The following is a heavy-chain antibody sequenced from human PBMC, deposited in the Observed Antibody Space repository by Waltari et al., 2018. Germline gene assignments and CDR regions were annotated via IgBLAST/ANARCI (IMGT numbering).Heavy chain of an antibody. V-gene: IGHV3-11*04. CDR1: GFNLRDYY. CDR2: ISSSGRTI. D-gene: IGHD7-27*01. Sequence: QVQLVESGGGLVNPGGSLRLSCVGSGFNLRDYYMNWIRQAPGKGLEWVSYISSSGRTIYYADSVKGRFTISRDNAKNSLSLQMNSLRADDTAVYYCARKQPGADYWGQGTLVTVSS. J-gene: IGHJ4*01. CDR3: ARKQPGADY.